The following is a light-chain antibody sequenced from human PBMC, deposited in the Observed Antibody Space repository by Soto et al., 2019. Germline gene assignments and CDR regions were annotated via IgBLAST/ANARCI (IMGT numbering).Light chain of an antibody. CDR1: QSVSSSY. CDR3: QQRSNWPPAFN. V-gene: IGKV3D-20*02. Sequence: EIVLTQSPVTLSLSPGEIATLSCSASQSVSSSYLAWYQQKPGQAPRLLIYGASSRATGIPDRFSGSGSGTDFTLTISRLEPEDFAVYYCQQRSNWPPAFNFGGGTKVDIK. CDR2: GAS. J-gene: IGKJ4*01.